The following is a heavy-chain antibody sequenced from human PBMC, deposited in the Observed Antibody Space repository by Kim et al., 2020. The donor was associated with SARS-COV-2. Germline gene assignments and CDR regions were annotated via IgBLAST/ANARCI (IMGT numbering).Heavy chain of an antibody. D-gene: IGHD3-10*01. CDR3: ARVRYYGSGSFPDPDY. V-gene: IGHV1-8*01. CDR2: MNPNSGNT. J-gene: IGHJ4*02. CDR1: GYTFTSYD. Sequence: ASVKVSCKASGYTFTSYDINWVRQATGQGLEWMGWMNPNSGNTGYAQKFQGRVTMTRNTSISTAYMELSSLRSEDTAVYYCARVRYYGSGSFPDPDYWGQGTLVTVSS.